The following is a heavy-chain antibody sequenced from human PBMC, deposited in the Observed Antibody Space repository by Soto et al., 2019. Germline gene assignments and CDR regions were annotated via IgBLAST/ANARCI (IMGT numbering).Heavy chain of an antibody. D-gene: IGHD6-19*01. CDR3: ARLPGPLVAVLYIYPLDGREAMSDVDV. V-gene: IGHV3-30-3*01. J-gene: IGHJ6*02. Sequence: QMQLVESGGGVVQPGGSLRLSCAASGFTFNYYPMHWVRQAPGKGLEWVAVVSFDGSNKYYADSVKGRFTISKDNSKNTLYLQMNSLRREETALYYCARLPGPLVAVLYIYPLDGREAMSDVDVWGQGPTVTVSS. CDR2: VSFDGSNK. CDR1: GFTFNYYP.